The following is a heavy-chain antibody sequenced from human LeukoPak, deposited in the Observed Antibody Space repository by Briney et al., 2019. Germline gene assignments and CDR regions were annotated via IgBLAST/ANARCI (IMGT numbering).Heavy chain of an antibody. Sequence: PGGSLRLSCAASGFTFSNAWMSWVRQAPGKGLEWVGRIKSKTDGGTTDYAAPVKGRFTISRDDSKNTLYLQMNSLKTEDTAVYYCTTTSSGWYFYYFDYWGQGTLVTVSS. J-gene: IGHJ4*02. D-gene: IGHD6-19*01. V-gene: IGHV3-15*01. CDR1: GFTFSNAW. CDR3: TTTSSGWYFYYFDY. CDR2: IKSKTDGGTT.